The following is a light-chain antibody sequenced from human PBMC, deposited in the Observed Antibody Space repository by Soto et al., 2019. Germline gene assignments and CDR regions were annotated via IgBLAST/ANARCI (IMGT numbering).Light chain of an antibody. CDR3: SSYTSKSSLI. Sequence: QSALTQPASVSGSPGQSITISCAGTMRDVGAYNLVSWYQQHPGRAPQLIIYEVRNRPSGISFRFSGSKSGNTASLTISGLQAEDEADYYCSSYTSKSSLIFGGAPKVTVL. V-gene: IGLV2-14*01. CDR2: EVR. CDR1: MRDVGAYNL. J-gene: IGLJ2*01.